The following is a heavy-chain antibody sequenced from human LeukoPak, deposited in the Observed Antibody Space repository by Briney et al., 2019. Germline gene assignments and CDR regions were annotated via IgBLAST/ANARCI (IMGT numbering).Heavy chain of an antibody. Sequence: SETLSLTCTVSGGSISSYYWSWIRQPPGKGLEWIGYIYYSGSTNYNPSLKSRVTISVDTSKNQFSLKLSSVTAADTAVYYCARDLSGSSSFGYWGQGTLVTVSS. J-gene: IGHJ4*02. CDR3: ARDLSGSSSFGY. D-gene: IGHD6-6*01. V-gene: IGHV4-59*01. CDR1: GGSISSYY. CDR2: IYYSGST.